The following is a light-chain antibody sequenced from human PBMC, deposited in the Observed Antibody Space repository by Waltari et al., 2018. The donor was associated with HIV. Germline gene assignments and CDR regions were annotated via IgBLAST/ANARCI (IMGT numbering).Light chain of an antibody. CDR3: GTWDSSLSAGV. Sequence: QSVLTQPPSVSAAPGQKVTISCSGSSSNLGNNYVSWYQQLPGTAPKLVIYENNKRPSGIPNRFSGSKSGTSATLGITGLQTGDEADYYCGTWDSSLSAGVFGGGTKLTVL. CDR1: SSNLGNNY. V-gene: IGLV1-51*01. J-gene: IGLJ2*01. CDR2: ENN.